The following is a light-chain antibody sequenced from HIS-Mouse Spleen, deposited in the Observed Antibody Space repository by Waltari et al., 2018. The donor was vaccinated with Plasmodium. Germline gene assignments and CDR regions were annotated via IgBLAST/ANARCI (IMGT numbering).Light chain of an antibody. CDR2: AAS. J-gene: IGKJ2*01. CDR3: QQYYSYPPYT. V-gene: IGKV1-8*01. CDR1: QGISSY. Sequence: AIRMTQSPSSFSASTGGRVTIPCRASQGISSYLAWYQQKPGKAPKLLIYAASTLQSGVPSRFSGSGSGTDFTLTISCLQSEDFATYYCQQYYSYPPYTFGQGTKLEIK.